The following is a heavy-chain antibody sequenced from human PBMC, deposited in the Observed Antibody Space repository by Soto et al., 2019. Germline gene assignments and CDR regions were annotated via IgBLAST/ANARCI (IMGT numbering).Heavy chain of an antibody. Sequence: PSETLCVTCGVAGGSIGSGGCSWSWIRQPPGKGLEWIGYIYHSGSTYYNPSLKSRVTISVDTSKNQFSLKLSSVTAADTAVYYCGRHAEVRGVPHYGVDVWGRGTTVTVSS. CDR3: GRHAEVRGVPHYGVDV. J-gene: IGHJ6*02. V-gene: IGHV4-30-2*05. CDR1: GGSIGSGGCS. CDR2: IYHSGST. D-gene: IGHD3-10*01.